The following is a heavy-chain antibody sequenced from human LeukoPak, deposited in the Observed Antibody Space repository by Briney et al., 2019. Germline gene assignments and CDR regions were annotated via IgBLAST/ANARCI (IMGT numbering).Heavy chain of an antibody. Sequence: GESLKISCKGSGYTFTTYWIGWVRQMPGKGLECMGIIYPGDSDTSYIPSFQGQVTISADKSISTAYLQWSSLKASDTAMYYCARHKGVEYYYGSGSFNWFDPWGQGTLVTVSS. D-gene: IGHD3-10*01. V-gene: IGHV5-51*01. J-gene: IGHJ5*02. CDR3: ARHKGVEYYYGSGSFNWFDP. CDR1: GYTFTTYW. CDR2: IYPGDSDT.